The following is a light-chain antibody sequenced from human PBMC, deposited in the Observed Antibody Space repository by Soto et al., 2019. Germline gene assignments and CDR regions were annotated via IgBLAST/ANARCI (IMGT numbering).Light chain of an antibody. Sequence: DIQMTQSPSTLSASVGDRVTITCRARQSISSWLAWYQQKPGKAPKLLIYKASSLESGVPSRFSGSGSGTEFTLTISSLQPDDFATYYCQQYFTCGPGTKVDIK. V-gene: IGKV1-5*03. CDR3: QQYFT. J-gene: IGKJ3*01. CDR2: KAS. CDR1: QSISSW.